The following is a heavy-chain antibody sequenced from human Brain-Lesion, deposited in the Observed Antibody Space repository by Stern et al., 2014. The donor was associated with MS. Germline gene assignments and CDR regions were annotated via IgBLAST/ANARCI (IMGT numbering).Heavy chain of an antibody. CDR3: TRDRLDYGYSYFDY. Sequence: VQLVHSGGGLIEPGRSLRLSCTASGFSFGDYAINWIRQAPGKGLEWVGFIRSKVYGGAAEYAASVKGRFTISRDDSKSIAYLQVNGLKTEDTAVYYCTRDRLDYGYSYFDYWGQGTLVTVSS. D-gene: IGHD4-17*01. CDR1: GFSFGDYA. V-gene: IGHV3-49*03. CDR2: IRSKVYGGAA. J-gene: IGHJ4*02.